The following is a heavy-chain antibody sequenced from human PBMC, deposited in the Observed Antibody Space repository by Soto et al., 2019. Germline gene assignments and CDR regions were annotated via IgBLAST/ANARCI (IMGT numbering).Heavy chain of an antibody. CDR3: ARTGDGHHDLLDY. V-gene: IGHV3-7*01. D-gene: IGHD1-1*01. J-gene: IGHJ4*02. CDR1: GFTFSAYW. Sequence: EVHLEESGGGLVQPGGSLRLSCAASGFTFSAYWMNWVRQAPGKRLEWVANINEDGSEYNDVASVKGRFTISRDNAKNSLFQQMNALRVEDTAVYYCARTGDGHHDLLDYWGQGVLVSVSS. CDR2: INEDGSEY.